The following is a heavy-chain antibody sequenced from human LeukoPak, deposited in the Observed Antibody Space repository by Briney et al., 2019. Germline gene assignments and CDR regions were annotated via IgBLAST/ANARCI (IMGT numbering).Heavy chain of an antibody. V-gene: IGHV1-8*03. Sequence: ASVKVSCKASGYTFTSYDINWVRQATGQGLEWMGWMNPNSGNTGYAQKFQGRVTITRNTSISTAYMELSSLRSEDTAVYYCARGEYSSSWYSYYYYYYMDVWGKGTTVTISS. CDR1: GYTFTSYD. CDR3: ARGEYSSSWYSYYYYYYMDV. D-gene: IGHD6-13*01. J-gene: IGHJ6*03. CDR2: MNPNSGNT.